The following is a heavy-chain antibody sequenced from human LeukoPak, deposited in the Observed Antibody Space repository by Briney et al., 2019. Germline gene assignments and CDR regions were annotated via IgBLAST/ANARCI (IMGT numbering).Heavy chain of an antibody. V-gene: IGHV1-18*01. J-gene: IGHJ4*02. Sequence: WMGWISAYNGNTNYAQKLQGRVTMTTDTSTSTAYMELRSLRSDDTAVYYCARDGYDSSGYYYYWGQGTLVTVSS. CDR2: ISAYNGNT. D-gene: IGHD3-22*01. CDR3: ARDGYDSSGYYYY.